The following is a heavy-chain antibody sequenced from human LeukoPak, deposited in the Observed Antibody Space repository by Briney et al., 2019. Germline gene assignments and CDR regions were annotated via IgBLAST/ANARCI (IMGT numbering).Heavy chain of an antibody. V-gene: IGHV1-2*02. J-gene: IGHJ4*02. CDR2: INPNSGGT. D-gene: IGHD1-26*01. CDR1: GYTFTSYY. Sequence: ASVKVSCKPSGYTFTSYYMYWVRQAPGQGLEWMGWINPNSGGTNYAQKFQGRVTMTRDTSISTAYMELSRLRSDDTAVYYCARIWDLYYFDYWGQGTLVTVSS. CDR3: ARIWDLYYFDY.